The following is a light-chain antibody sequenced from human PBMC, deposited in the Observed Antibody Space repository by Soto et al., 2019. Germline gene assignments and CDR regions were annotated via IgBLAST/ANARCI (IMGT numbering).Light chain of an antibody. V-gene: IGLV3-25*03. J-gene: IGLJ2*01. CDR3: QSADSSGPDVL. Sequence: SYELTQAPSVSVSPGQTARITCSGDALPKQYVYWYQQKPGQAPVVVIYKDTERPSGIPERFSGSSSGTTVTLTISGVQAEDEADYYCQSADSSGPDVLFGGGTKVTVL. CDR2: KDT. CDR1: ALPKQY.